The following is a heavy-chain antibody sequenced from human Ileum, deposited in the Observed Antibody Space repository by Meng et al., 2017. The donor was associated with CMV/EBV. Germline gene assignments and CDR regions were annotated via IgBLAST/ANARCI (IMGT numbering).Heavy chain of an antibody. V-gene: IGHV1-18*01. Sequence: ASVKVSCKASGYTFTSYGISWVRQAPGQVLEWMGWISAYNGNTNYAQKLQGRVTMTTDTSTSTAYMELRSLRSDDTAVYYCARASGANPFSYDFGSGPLGLGYYYGMDVWGQGTTVTVSS. D-gene: IGHD3-3*01. CDR3: ARASGANPFSYDFGSGPLGLGYYYGMDV. J-gene: IGHJ6*02. CDR2: ISAYNGNT. CDR1: GYTFTSYG.